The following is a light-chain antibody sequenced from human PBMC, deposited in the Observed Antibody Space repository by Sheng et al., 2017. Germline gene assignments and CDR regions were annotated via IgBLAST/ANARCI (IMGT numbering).Light chain of an antibody. J-gene: IGKJ2*01. V-gene: IGKV1-39*01. CDR3: QQTYTTPYT. CDR1: QSFSTY. Sequence: DIQMTQSPSSLSASVGDRVTITCRPSQSFSTYLNWYQHKPGKAPKLLIYATSRLQSEVPSRFSGSGSETEFTLTITSLQPEDFATYYCQQTYTTPYTFGQGPSWRSN. CDR2: ATS.